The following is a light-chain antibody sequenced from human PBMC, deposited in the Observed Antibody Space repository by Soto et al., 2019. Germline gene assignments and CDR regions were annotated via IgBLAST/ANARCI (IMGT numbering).Light chain of an antibody. CDR2: SNX. Sequence: QSVLTQAPSASGTPGQRVTISCSGSSSNIGSNTVSWYQQVPGTAPKLLIYSNXXXPSGVPDRFSGSKSGTSASLAIGGLXXXXXXXXXXAAWYGSLNGWVFGGGTKLTVL. J-gene: IGLJ2*01. V-gene: IGLV1-44*01. CDR1: SSNIGSNT. CDR3: AAWYGSLNGWV.